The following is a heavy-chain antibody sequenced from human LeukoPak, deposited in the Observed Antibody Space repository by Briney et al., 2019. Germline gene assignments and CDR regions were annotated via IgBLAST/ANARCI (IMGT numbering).Heavy chain of an antibody. J-gene: IGHJ4*02. D-gene: IGHD2-2*01. Sequence: ASVKVSCKTSGYTFTSYGISWVRQAPGQGLEWMRWISAYNGNTNYAQKFQGRVTMTTDTSTSTAYMELRSLRSDDTAVYYCARDLVVVPAAIDYWGQGTLVTVSS. CDR1: GYTFTSYG. CDR3: ARDLVVVPAAIDY. CDR2: ISAYNGNT. V-gene: IGHV1-18*01.